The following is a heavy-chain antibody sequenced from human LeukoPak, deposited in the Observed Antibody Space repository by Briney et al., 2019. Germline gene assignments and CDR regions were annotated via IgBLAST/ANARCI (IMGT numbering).Heavy chain of an antibody. Sequence: GASVTVSCKASGYSFTNYALNWVRQAPGQGIEWMGWTNTNTGKPTYAHGFTGRFVFSLDTSVSTAYLQICSLKAEDTAVYYCARRGTLYGDYYYYGMDVWGKGTTVTVSS. CDR2: TNTNTGKP. CDR3: ARRGTLYGDYYYYGMDV. V-gene: IGHV7-4-1*01. D-gene: IGHD4-17*01. J-gene: IGHJ6*04. CDR1: GYSFTNYA.